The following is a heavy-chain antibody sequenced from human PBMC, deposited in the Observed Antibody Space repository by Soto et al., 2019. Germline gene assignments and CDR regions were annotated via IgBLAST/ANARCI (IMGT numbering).Heavy chain of an antibody. V-gene: IGHV1-3*01. CDR1: GYIFTTYA. D-gene: IGHD3-3*01. Sequence: ASVKVSCKASGYIFTTYALHWVRQAPGQRLEWMGWINAGKGNTKYSQKFQDRVTITRDTSASVAYMELSSLASDDTAVYYCARDDSRFLEWLLSAWFDPWGQGTLVTVSS. J-gene: IGHJ5*02. CDR2: INAGKGNT. CDR3: ARDDSRFLEWLLSAWFDP.